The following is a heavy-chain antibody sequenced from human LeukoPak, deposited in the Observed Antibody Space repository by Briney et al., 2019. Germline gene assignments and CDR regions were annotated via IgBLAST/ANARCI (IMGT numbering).Heavy chain of an antibody. CDR1: GFTFSSYS. Sequence: GGSLRLSCAASGFTFSSYSMNWVRQAPGKGLGWVSYISSSSSTIYYADSVKGRFTISRDNAKNSLYLQMNSLRVDDTAIYHCARVCGTYPCYYGMDVWGQGATVTVSS. J-gene: IGHJ6*02. D-gene: IGHD1-26*01. CDR3: ARVCGTYPCYYGMDV. CDR2: ISSSSSTI. V-gene: IGHV3-48*01.